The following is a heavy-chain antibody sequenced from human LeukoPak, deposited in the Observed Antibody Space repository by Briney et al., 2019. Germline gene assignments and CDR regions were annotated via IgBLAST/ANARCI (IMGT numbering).Heavy chain of an antibody. V-gene: IGHV3-15*01. J-gene: IGHJ4*02. D-gene: IGHD3-22*01. CDR3: TTDYYYDSSGYYSWVR. Sequence: GGSLRLSCAASGFTFSNAWMGWVRQAPGKGLEWVGRIKSKTDGGTTDYAAPVKGRFAISRDDSKNTLYLQMNSLKTEDTAVYYCTTDYYYDSSGYYSWVRWGQGTLVTVSS. CDR2: IKSKTDGGTT. CDR1: GFTFSNAW.